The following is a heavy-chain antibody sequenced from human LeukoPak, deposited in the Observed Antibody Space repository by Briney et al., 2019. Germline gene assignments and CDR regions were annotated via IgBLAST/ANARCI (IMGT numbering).Heavy chain of an antibody. CDR1: GGSFSGYY. CDR3: ARGRYTAMGPRKKGTYYFDY. CDR2: INHRGST. D-gene: IGHD5-18*01. J-gene: IGHJ4*02. Sequence: SETLSLTCAVYGGSFSGYYWSWIRQPPGKGLEWIGEINHRGSTNYNPSLKSRVTISVDTSKNQFSLKLSSVTAADTAVYYCARGRYTAMGPRKKGTYYFDYWGQGTLVTVSS. V-gene: IGHV4-34*01.